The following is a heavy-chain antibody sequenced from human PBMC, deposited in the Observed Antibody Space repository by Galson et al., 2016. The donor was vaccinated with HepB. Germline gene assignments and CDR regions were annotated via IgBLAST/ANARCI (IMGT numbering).Heavy chain of an antibody. CDR1: GFTFSTYR. D-gene: IGHD3-10*01. V-gene: IGHV3-15*01. CDR2: IKSKTDGGTT. CDR3: ITDSEGI. J-gene: IGHJ4*02. Sequence: SLRLSCAASGFTFSTYRMNWVRQAPGKGLEWVGRIKSKTDGGTTDYAAPVKGRFTISRDDSNNTLYLQMNSLKTEDTAVHYCITDSEGIWGQGTLVTVSS.